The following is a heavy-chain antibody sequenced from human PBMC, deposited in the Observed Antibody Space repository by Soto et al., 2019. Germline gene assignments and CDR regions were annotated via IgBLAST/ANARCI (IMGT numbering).Heavy chain of an antibody. V-gene: IGHV3-20*04. CDR2: INWNGASI. J-gene: IGHJ4*02. Sequence: GGTLRLSCKVSGFTFHDYGRSWIRQAPGKGLEWVSGINWNGASIGYADSVKGRFTISRDNAKNSLYLQMNSMRVEDTALYYCARGQDQLLLVEYWGQGTLVTVSS. D-gene: IGHD2-21*01. CDR1: GFTFHDYG. CDR3: ARGQDQLLLVEY.